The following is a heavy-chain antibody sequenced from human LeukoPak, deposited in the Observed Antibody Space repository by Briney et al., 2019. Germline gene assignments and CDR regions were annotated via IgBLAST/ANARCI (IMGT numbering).Heavy chain of an antibody. Sequence: SETLSLTCAVYGGSFSGYYWSWIRQPPGKGLEWIGEINHSGSTNYNPPLKSRVTISVDTSKNQFSLKLSSVTAADTAVYYCARIPRRDGYRRADVKNWFDPWGQGTLVTVSS. J-gene: IGHJ5*02. CDR2: INHSGST. CDR1: GGSFSGYY. V-gene: IGHV4-34*01. D-gene: IGHD5-24*01. CDR3: ARIPRRDGYRRADVKNWFDP.